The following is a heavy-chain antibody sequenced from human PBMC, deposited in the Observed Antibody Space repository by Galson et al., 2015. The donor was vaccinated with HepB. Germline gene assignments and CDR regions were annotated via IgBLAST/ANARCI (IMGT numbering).Heavy chain of an antibody. CDR3: ARNVLRGGWRHYHGMDV. J-gene: IGHJ6*02. Sequence: SLRLSCAGSGFIFSNYFMNWVRQAPGRGLEWISYISTSGETIHYADSVKGRFTISRDNDKKSLFLHMSGLRDEDTAVYYCARNVLRGGWRHYHGMDVWGQGTTVTVSS. V-gene: IGHV3-48*02. CDR1: GFIFSNYF. CDR2: ISTSGETI. D-gene: IGHD6-19*01.